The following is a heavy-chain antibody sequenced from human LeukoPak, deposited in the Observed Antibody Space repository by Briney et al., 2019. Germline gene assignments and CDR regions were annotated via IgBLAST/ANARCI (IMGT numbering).Heavy chain of an antibody. J-gene: IGHJ4*02. V-gene: IGHV4-59*01. CDR3: ATSRDGSKVDY. CDR2: IYYSGST. CDR1: GGSISSYY. D-gene: IGHD5-24*01. Sequence: PSETLTLTCTVSGGSISSYYGSWIRQPPGKGLEWIGYIYYSGSTNYNPSLKSRVTISVGTSKNQFSLKLSSVTAADTAVYYCATSRDGSKVDYWGQGTLVTVSS.